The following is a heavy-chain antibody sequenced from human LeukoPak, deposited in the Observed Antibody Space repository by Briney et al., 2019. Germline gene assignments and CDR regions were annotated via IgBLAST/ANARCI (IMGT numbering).Heavy chain of an antibody. V-gene: IGHV4-4*07. D-gene: IGHD3-22*01. Sequence: SETLSLTCTVSGGSISSYQWSWIRQPAGKGLEWIGRMYTSGSGSTNYNPSLKSRVTMSVDTSKNHFSLKLNSVTAADTAVYYCARVGGFSTYYDSSGYYWFDPWGQGTLVTVSS. CDR2: MYTSGSGST. CDR3: ARVGGFSTYYDSSGYYWFDP. J-gene: IGHJ5*02. CDR1: GGSISSYQ.